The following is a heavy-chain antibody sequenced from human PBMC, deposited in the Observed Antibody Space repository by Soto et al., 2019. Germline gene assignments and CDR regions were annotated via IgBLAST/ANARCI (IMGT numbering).Heavy chain of an antibody. CDR1: GFTFSSYA. V-gene: IGHV3-23*01. CDR2: ISGSGGST. CDR3: AKAPPPRDIVLMVYFDY. D-gene: IGHD2-8*01. Sequence: GGSLRLSCAASGFTFSSYAMSWVRQAPGKGLEWVSAISGSGGSTYYADSVKGRFTISRDNSKNTLYLQMNSLRAEDTAVYYCAKAPPPRDIVLMVYFDYWGQGTLVTVSS. J-gene: IGHJ4*02.